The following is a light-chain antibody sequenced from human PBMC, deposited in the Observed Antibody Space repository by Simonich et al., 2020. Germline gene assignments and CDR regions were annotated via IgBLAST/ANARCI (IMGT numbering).Light chain of an antibody. CDR1: SGHSSSA. V-gene: IGLV4-69*01. Sequence: QLVLTQSPSASASLGASVKLTFTLSSGHSSSANAWHQHQPEKGPRYLMKLNSDGSHSKGDGIPDRFSGSSSGAERYLTISSLQSEDEADYYCQTWGTGIVVFGGGTKLTVL. CDR2: LNSDGSH. J-gene: IGLJ2*01. CDR3: QTWGTGIVV.